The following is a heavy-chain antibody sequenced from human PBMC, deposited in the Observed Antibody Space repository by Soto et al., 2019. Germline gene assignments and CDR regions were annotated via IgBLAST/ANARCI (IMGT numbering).Heavy chain of an antibody. CDR1: GFTFSSYS. D-gene: IGHD3-22*01. CDR2: ISSSSSYI. V-gene: IGHV3-21*01. Sequence: EVQLVESGGGLVKPGGSLRLSCAASGFTFSSYSMNWVRQAPGKGLEWVSSISSSSSYIYYAASVKGRFTISRDNAKNSLYLQMNSLRAEDTAVYYCARGLYYYDSSAYYAPWGQGTLVTVSS. CDR3: ARGLYYYDSSAYYAP. J-gene: IGHJ5*02.